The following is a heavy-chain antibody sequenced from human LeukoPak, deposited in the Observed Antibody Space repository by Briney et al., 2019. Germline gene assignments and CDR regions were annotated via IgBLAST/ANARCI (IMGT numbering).Heavy chain of an antibody. V-gene: IGHV3-74*01. CDR2: INSDGSST. D-gene: IGHD3-22*01. CDR3: ATWYYYDSSAYYLSY. CDR1: GFTFSSYW. Sequence: PGGSLRLSCAASGFTFSSYWMHWVRQAPGKGLVWVSRINSDGSSTSYADSVKGRFTISRDNAKSTLYLQMNSLRAEDTAVYYCATWYYYDSSAYYLSYWGQGTLVTVSS. J-gene: IGHJ4*02.